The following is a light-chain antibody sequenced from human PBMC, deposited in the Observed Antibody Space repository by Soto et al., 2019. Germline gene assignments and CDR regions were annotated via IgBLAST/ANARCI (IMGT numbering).Light chain of an antibody. V-gene: IGLV2-14*01. CDR3: SSYTSSITYV. CDR2: EVS. Sequence: QSARAQPASVSGSPGQSITMSCTGTSSDVGGYNYVSWYQQHPGKAPKLMIYEVSNRPSGVSNRFSGSKSGNTASLTISGLQAEDEADYYCSSYTSSITYVFGTGTKLTVL. CDR1: SSDVGGYNY. J-gene: IGLJ1*01.